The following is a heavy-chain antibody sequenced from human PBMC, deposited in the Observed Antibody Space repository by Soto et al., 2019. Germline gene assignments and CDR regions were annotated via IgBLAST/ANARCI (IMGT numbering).Heavy chain of an antibody. D-gene: IGHD3-10*01. J-gene: IGHJ4*02. CDR1: GGSISTYY. Sequence: SETLSLTCTVSGGSISTYYWSWIRQPPGKGLEWIGYIYYSGSTNYNPSLKSRVTISEDASKNQFSLKLSSVTAVDTAVYYCARGKFPFTFDYWGQGTLVTVSS. CDR3: ARGKFPFTFDY. V-gene: IGHV4-59*01. CDR2: IYYSGST.